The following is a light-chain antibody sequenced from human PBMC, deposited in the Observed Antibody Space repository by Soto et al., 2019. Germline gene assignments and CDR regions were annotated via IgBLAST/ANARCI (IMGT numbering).Light chain of an antibody. CDR1: SSDVGGHNY. Sequence: QSALTQPASVSGSPGQSITISCIGTSSDVGGHNYVSWYQQYPGKAPKLMISEVSDRPSGISYRFSGSTSGNTASLTISWLQPEDEADYYCSSYTSSNTCVFGGGTKLTVL. J-gene: IGLJ2*01. CDR2: EVS. V-gene: IGLV2-14*01. CDR3: SSYTSSNTCV.